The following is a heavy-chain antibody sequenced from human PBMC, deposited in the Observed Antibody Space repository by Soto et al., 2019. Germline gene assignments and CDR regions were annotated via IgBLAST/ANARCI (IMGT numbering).Heavy chain of an antibody. D-gene: IGHD3-10*01. CDR3: ARSGGNSYYYGMDV. V-gene: IGHV4-31*02. CDR1: GGSISSGGYY. Sequence: QVQLQESGPGLVKPSQTLSLTCSASGGSISSGGYYWSWIRQPPGKGLEWIGYIYYSANTHYNPSLKGRVSISADTSKNQFSLNLSSVTAADTAVYYCARSGGNSYYYGMDVWGQGTTVTVSS. J-gene: IGHJ6*02. CDR2: IYYSANT.